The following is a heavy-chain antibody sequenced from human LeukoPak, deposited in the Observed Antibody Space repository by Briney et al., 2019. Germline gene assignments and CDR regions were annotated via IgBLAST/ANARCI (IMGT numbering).Heavy chain of an antibody. Sequence: PGGSLRLSCAASGFTFSSYGMHWVGQAPGKGLEGVAVISYDGSNKYYADSVKGRFTISRDNSKNTLYLQMNSLRAEDTAVYYCAKDGLASGYYIPRDYYYYDMDVWGKGTTVTVSS. V-gene: IGHV3-30*18. D-gene: IGHD3-3*01. CDR2: ISYDGSNK. J-gene: IGHJ6*03. CDR1: GFTFSSYG. CDR3: AKDGLASGYYIPRDYYYYDMDV.